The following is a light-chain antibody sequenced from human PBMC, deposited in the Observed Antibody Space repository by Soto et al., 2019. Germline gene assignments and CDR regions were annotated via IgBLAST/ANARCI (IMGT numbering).Light chain of an antibody. CDR1: SSNIGAGYD. Sequence: QSVLTQPPSVSGAPGQRATISCTGSSSNIGAGYDVHWYQQLPGTAPKLLIDGNSNRPSGVPDRFSGAKSGTSASLAITGLQAEDEADYSCQSSDSGLSVVFGGGTKLTVL. CDR3: QSSDSGLSVV. V-gene: IGLV1-40*01. CDR2: GNS. J-gene: IGLJ2*01.